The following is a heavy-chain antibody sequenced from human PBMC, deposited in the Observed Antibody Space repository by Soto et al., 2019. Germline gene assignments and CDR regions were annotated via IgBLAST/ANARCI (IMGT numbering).Heavy chain of an antibody. CDR3: AKTPRQWLVYFDY. CDR2: ISGSGGTT. Sequence: EVQLLESGGGLVQPGGSLRLSCAASGFTFSNYAIAWVRQAPGKGLEWVSGISGSGGTTYYADSVKGRFTISRDNSNDTLHLQMNSLSAEDTAVYYCAKTPRQWLVYFDYWGQGALVTVSS. J-gene: IGHJ4*02. D-gene: IGHD6-19*01. V-gene: IGHV3-23*01. CDR1: GFTFSNYA.